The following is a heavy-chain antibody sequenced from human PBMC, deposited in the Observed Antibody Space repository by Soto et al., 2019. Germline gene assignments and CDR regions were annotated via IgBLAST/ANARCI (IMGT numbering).Heavy chain of an antibody. CDR1: GYTFTSYG. V-gene: IGHV1-18*01. CDR3: ARDFQDIVVVVAATRLGAHDAFDI. J-gene: IGHJ3*02. D-gene: IGHD2-15*01. CDR2: ISAYNGNT. Sequence: QVPLVQSGAEVKKPGASVKVSCKASGYTFTSYGISWVRQAPGQGLEWMGWISAYNGNTNYAQKLQGRVTMTTDTSTSTAYMELRSLRSDDTAVYYCARDFQDIVVVVAATRLGAHDAFDIWGQGTMVTVSS.